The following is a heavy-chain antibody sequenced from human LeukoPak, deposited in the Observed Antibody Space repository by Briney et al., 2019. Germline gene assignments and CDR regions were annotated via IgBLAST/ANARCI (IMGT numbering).Heavy chain of an antibody. CDR2: IYSGGGT. V-gene: IGHV3-66*01. J-gene: IGHJ4*02. Sequence: GGSLRLSCAASGFTVRGNYMNWVRQAPGKGLEWVSVIYSGGGTYYADSVKGRFTISRDNYKNTLYLQMNSLRAEDTAVYYCAREGTWSYYYDYWGQGTLVTVSS. CDR1: GFTVRGNY. D-gene: IGHD1-26*01. CDR3: AREGTWSYYYDY.